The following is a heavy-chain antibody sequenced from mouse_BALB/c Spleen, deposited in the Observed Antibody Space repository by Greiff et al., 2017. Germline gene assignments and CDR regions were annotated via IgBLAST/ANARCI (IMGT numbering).Heavy chain of an antibody. CDR3: AKGGTTATWNYFDY. V-gene: IGHV1-14*01. CDR2: INPYNDGT. J-gene: IGHJ2*01. D-gene: IGHD1-2*01. Sequence: HLVESGPELVKPGASVKMSCKASGYTFTSYVMHWVKQKPGQGLEWIGYINPYNDGTKYNEKFKGKATLTSDKSSSTAYMELSSLTSEDSAVYYCAKGGTTATWNYFDYWGQGTTLTVSS. CDR1: GYTFTSYV.